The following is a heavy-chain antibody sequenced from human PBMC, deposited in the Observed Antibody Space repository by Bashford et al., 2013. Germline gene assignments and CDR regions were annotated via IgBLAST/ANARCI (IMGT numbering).Heavy chain of an antibody. J-gene: IGHJ1*01. Sequence: GSLRLSCAASGFPFSNYGMHWVRQAPGEGLDWVALIWDHGRDQRYADSVKGRFTISRDNSKNTLHLQMNSLRAEDTGIYYCASEFSRSSGEYFQHVGPGXLVTVSS. V-gene: IGHV3-33*08. CDR2: IWDHGRDQ. CDR1: GFPFSNYG. D-gene: IGHD6-6*01. CDR3: ASEFSRSSGEYFQH.